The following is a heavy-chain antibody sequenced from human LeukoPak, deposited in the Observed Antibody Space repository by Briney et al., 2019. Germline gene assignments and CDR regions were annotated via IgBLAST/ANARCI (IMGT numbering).Heavy chain of an antibody. CDR3: ARDGDCSATSCYAWFNS. CDR2: INPSGGST. Sequence: GASVKVSCKASGYTFTSYYMHWVRQAPGQGLEWMGIINPSGGSTSYAQKFQGRVTMTRDMSTSTVYMELSSLRSDDTAVYYCARDGDCSATSCYAWFNSWGQGTLVTVSS. CDR1: GYTFTSYY. D-gene: IGHD2-2*01. J-gene: IGHJ5*01. V-gene: IGHV1-46*01.